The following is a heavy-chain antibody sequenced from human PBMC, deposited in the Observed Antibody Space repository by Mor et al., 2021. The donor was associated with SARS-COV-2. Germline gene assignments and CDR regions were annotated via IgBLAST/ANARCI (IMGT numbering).Heavy chain of an antibody. V-gene: IGHV3-23*01. CDR3: AKDRGGSFDY. J-gene: IGHJ4*02. Sequence: GRFTISRDNSKNTLYLQMNSLRAEDPAVYYCAKDRGGSFDYWGQGTLVTVSS. D-gene: IGHD1-26*01.